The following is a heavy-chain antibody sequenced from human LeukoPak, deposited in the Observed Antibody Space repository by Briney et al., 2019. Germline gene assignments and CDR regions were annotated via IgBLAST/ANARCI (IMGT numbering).Heavy chain of an antibody. CDR2: IKPDGSEK. V-gene: IGHV3-7*01. D-gene: IGHD2-2*01. Sequence: GGSLRLSCETSGFPFITTWMNWVRQTPGKGLESVATIKPDGSEKYYVDSVKGRFTISRDNAKSSLYLQMNSLRAEDTGVYFCARMSSYCDYWGQGTLVTVSS. CDR1: GFPFITTW. J-gene: IGHJ4*02. CDR3: ARMSSYCDY.